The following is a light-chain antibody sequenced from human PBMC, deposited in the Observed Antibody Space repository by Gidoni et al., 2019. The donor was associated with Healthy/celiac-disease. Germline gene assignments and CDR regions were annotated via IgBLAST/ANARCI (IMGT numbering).Light chain of an antibody. CDR2: GKN. Sequence: SSALAQAPAVSVALGPTVRIPCQGDSLRSYHASWYQQTPGQAPVRVSYGKNTRPPGTPDRFSCSSAGNTASSTITGAQEEEEADYYCNSRDSSGNHLVCGGGTKLTVL. J-gene: IGLJ2*01. CDR1: SLRSYH. V-gene: IGLV3-19*01. CDR3: NSRDSSGNHLV.